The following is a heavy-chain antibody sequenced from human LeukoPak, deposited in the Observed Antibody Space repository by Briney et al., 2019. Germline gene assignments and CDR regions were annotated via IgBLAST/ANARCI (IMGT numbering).Heavy chain of an antibody. Sequence: GGSLRLSCVASGFSFWNYAMSWVRQAPGKGLQWASQISGTGGATCYAGFARDRFTISRDNSKKTLYLQMSGLRVEDTAMYYCVKDPRDTYGTNWFVSWGQGTLLIVSS. V-gene: IGHV3-23*01. J-gene: IGHJ5*01. CDR3: VKDPRDTYGTNWFVS. D-gene: IGHD2-21*01. CDR2: ISGTGGAT. CDR1: GFSFWNYA.